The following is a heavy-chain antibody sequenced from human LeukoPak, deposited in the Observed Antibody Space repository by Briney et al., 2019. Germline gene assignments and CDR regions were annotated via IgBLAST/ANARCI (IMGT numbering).Heavy chain of an antibody. V-gene: IGHV3-33*01. CDR3: ARDQTLYYYDSSDAFDI. CDR1: GFTFSSYG. J-gene: IGHJ3*02. D-gene: IGHD3-22*01. CDR2: IWYDGSNK. Sequence: GGSLRLSCAASGFTFSSYGMHWVRQAPGKGLEWVVVIWYDGSNKYYADSVKGRFTISRDNSKNTLYLQMNSLRAEDTAVYYCARDQTLYYYDSSDAFDIWGQGTMVTVSS.